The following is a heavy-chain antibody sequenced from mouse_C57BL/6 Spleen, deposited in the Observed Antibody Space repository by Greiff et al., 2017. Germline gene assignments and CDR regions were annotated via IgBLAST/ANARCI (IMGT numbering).Heavy chain of an antibody. D-gene: IGHD2-13*01. CDR1: GYTFTSYW. CDR2: IHPNSGST. CDR3: ARWGLGVGAMDY. V-gene: IGHV1-64*01. J-gene: IGHJ4*01. Sequence: QVQLQQPGAELVKPGASVKLSCKASGYTFTSYWMHWVKQRPGQGLEWIGMIHPNSGSTNYNEKFKSKATLTVDKSSSTAYMLLSSLTSEDSAVYFCARWGLGVGAMDYWGQGTSVTVSS.